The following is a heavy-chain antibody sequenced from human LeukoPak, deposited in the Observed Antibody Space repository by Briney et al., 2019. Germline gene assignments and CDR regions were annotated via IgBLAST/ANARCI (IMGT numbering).Heavy chain of an antibody. Sequence: SETLSLTCAVYGGSFSGYYWSWIRQPPGKGLEWIGEINHSGSTNYNPSLRSRVTISVDTSKNQFSLKLSSVTAADTAVYYCAREDSRWLQSSYWYFDLWGRGTLVTVSS. J-gene: IGHJ2*01. D-gene: IGHD5-24*01. CDR2: INHSGST. CDR3: AREDSRWLQSSYWYFDL. CDR1: GGSFSGYY. V-gene: IGHV4-34*01.